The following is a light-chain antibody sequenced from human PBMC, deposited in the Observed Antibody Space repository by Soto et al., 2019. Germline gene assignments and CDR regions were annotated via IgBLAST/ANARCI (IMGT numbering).Light chain of an antibody. CDR1: SSNIGAGYD. V-gene: IGLV1-40*01. CDR2: GNS. Sequence: QSVLTQPPSVSGAPGQRVTISCTGSSSNIGAGYDVHWYQQLPGTAPKLLIYGNSNRPSGVPDRFSGSKSGTSASLAITGIRAEDDAAYSCQSYDSSLSGSVFGGGTKLTVL. J-gene: IGLJ3*02. CDR3: QSYDSSLSGSV.